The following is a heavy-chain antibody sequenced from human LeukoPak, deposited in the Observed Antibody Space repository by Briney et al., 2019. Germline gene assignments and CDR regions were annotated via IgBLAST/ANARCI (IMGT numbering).Heavy chain of an antibody. CDR2: ISSGGST. CDR1: GFTFSSYA. D-gene: IGHD3-22*01. J-gene: IGHJ4*02. CDR3: AKLTMIVVVPGSYFDD. V-gene: IGHV3-23*01. Sequence: PGGSLRLSCAASGFTFSSYAMSWVRQAPGKGLEWVSGISSGGSTNYAGSVKGRFSISRDNSKNTMYLQMNSLRAEDTAVYYCAKLTMIVVVPGSYFDDWGQGTLATVSS.